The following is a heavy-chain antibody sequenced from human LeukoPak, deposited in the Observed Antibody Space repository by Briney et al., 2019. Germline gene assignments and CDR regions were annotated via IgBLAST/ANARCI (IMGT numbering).Heavy chain of an antibody. Sequence: SETLFLTCTVSGGSISSYYWSWIRQPPGKGLEWIGYTYYSGSTNYNPSLKSRVTISVDTSKNQFSLKLSSVTAADTAVYYCARTGIVVVPAADDAFDIWGQGTMVTVSS. CDR1: GGSISSYY. CDR3: ARTGIVVVPAADDAFDI. D-gene: IGHD2-2*01. J-gene: IGHJ3*02. CDR2: TYYSGST. V-gene: IGHV4-59*01.